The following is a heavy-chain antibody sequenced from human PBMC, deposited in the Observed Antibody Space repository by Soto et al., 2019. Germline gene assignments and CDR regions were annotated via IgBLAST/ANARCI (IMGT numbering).Heavy chain of an antibody. V-gene: IGHV1-8*02. J-gene: IGHJ4*02. Sequence: QVQLVQSGAELKKPGASVKVSCKASGYTFSIYDMNWVRQATGQGPEWIGWVNPNNAKTGYAQKFQGRVPLTTDITATTAYIVLTSLRSEAMGFCSRTKVTIKGSGIHVDYGGEETLITVSS. CDR2: VNPNNAKT. CDR3: TKVTIKGSGIHVDY. CDR1: GYTFSIYD. D-gene: IGHD3-10*01.